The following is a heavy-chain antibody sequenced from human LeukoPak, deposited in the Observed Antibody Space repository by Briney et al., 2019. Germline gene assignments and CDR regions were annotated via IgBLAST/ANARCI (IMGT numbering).Heavy chain of an antibody. Sequence: GGSLRLSCAASGFTSDDYVMHWVRQPPGKGLEWVSLITWDGGTTYYADSVKGRFTISRDNTKNYLYLQMNSLKAEDTALYYCAKDLAAAGMWFDPWGQGTLVTVSS. CDR2: ITWDGGTT. CDR1: GFTSDDYV. V-gene: IGHV3-43D*03. D-gene: IGHD6-13*01. CDR3: AKDLAAAGMWFDP. J-gene: IGHJ5*02.